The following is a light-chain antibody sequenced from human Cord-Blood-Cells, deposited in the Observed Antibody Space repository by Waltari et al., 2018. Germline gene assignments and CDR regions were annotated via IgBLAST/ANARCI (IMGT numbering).Light chain of an antibody. CDR1: QSVSSRY. V-gene: IGKV3-20*01. CDR2: GAS. Sequence: EIVLTQSPGTLSLSPGERATLSCRASQSVSSRYLAWYRQTPGQAPRLLIYGASSRATGIPDRFSGSGSGTDFTLTISRLEPEDCAVYYCQQYGSSPPYSFGQGTKLEIK. CDR3: QQYGSSPPYS. J-gene: IGKJ2*03.